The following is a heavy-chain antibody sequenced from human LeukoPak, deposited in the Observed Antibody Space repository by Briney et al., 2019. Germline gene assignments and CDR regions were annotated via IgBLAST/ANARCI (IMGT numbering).Heavy chain of an antibody. CDR2: IIPIFGTA. Sequence: SVKVSCKASGYTFTGYYLHWVRQAPGQGLEWMGGIIPIFGTANYAQKFQGRVTITTDESTSTAYMELSSLRSEDAAVYYCARGGRGEQQLVYFDYWGQGTLVTVSS. V-gene: IGHV1-69*05. J-gene: IGHJ4*02. CDR1: GYTFTGYY. D-gene: IGHD6-13*01. CDR3: ARGGRGEQQLVYFDY.